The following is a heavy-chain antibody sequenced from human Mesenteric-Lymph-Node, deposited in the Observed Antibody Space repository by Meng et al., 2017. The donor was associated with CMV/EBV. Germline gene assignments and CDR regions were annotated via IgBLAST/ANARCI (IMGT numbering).Heavy chain of an antibody. Sequence: SGGSVSKGDHAWSWVRQPPGRGLELLGYIFYTGSTYYNPSLKGRVTMSMDRSKNQFSLKLTSVTAADTAVYYCANDYGSGSYRFDYWGQGTLVTVSS. CDR3: ANDYGSGSYRFDY. D-gene: IGHD3-10*01. V-gene: IGHV4-30-2*01. CDR2: IFYTGST. J-gene: IGHJ4*02. CDR1: GGSVSKGDHA.